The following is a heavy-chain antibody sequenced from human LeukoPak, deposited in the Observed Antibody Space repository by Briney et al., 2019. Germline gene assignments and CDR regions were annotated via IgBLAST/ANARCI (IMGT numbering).Heavy chain of an antibody. CDR3: ARDPYCSSTSCYPY. J-gene: IGHJ4*02. V-gene: IGHV3-30-3*01. D-gene: IGHD2-2*01. CDR1: GFTFSSYA. Sequence: PGGSLRLSCAASGFTFSSYAMHWVRQAPGKGLEWVAVISYDGSNKYYADSVKGRFTISRDNSKNTLYLQMNSLRAEDTAVYYCARDPYCSSTSCYPYWGQGTLVTVSS. CDR2: ISYDGSNK.